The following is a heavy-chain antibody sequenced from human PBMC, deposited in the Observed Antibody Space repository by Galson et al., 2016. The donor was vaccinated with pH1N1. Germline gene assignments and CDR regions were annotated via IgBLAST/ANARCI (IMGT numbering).Heavy chain of an antibody. V-gene: IGHV3-7*05. D-gene: IGHD1-1*01. Sequence: SLRLSCAASGFTFNTYWMNWVRQAPGKGLEWVASINPDGSVQSYMDSVRGRFTISRDNARDSLYLEMVSLRAEDTAVYYCTRIHWIDNLFWGQGTLVTVPS. J-gene: IGHJ4*02. CDR2: INPDGSVQ. CDR1: GFTFNTYW. CDR3: TRIHWIDNLF.